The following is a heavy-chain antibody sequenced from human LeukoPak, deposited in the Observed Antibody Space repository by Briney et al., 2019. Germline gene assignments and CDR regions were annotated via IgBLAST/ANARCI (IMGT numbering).Heavy chain of an antibody. D-gene: IGHD2-2*01. CDR2: ISGSGGST. CDR3: AKDSEYQLPTYYFDY. CDR1: GFTFSSYA. J-gene: IGHJ4*02. Sequence: GGSLRLSCAASGFTFSSYAMGWVRQAPGKGLEWVSAISGSGGSTYYADSVKGRFTISRDNSKNTLYLQMNSLRAEDTAVYYCAKDSEYQLPTYYFDYWGQGTLVTVSS. V-gene: IGHV3-23*01.